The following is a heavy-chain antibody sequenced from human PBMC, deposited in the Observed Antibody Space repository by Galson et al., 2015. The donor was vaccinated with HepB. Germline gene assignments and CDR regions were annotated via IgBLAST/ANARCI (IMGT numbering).Heavy chain of an antibody. J-gene: IGHJ4*02. D-gene: IGHD4-11*01. CDR1: GYTFTGYY. Sequence: SVKVSCKASGYTFTGYYMHWVRQAPGQGLEWMGRINPNSVGTNYAQKFQGRVTMTRDTSISTAYMELSRLRSDDTAVYYCARAHDYTTSASRGYWGQGTLVTVSS. V-gene: IGHV1-2*06. CDR3: ARAHDYTTSASRGY. CDR2: INPNSVGT.